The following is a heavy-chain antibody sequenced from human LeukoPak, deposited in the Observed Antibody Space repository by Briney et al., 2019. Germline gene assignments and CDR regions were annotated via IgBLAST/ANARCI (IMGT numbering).Heavy chain of an antibody. CDR3: AKGVNGYSSSWYDY. CDR2: ISVSGGTT. Sequence: PGGSLRLSCAASGFTFNSYAMTWVRQAPGKGLEWVSAISVSGGTTDYADSVKGRFTISRDNSKNTLYLQMNSLRAEDTAVYFCAKGVNGYSSSWYDYWGQGYLVTVLS. CDR1: GFTFNSYA. D-gene: IGHD6-13*01. V-gene: IGHV3-23*01. J-gene: IGHJ4*02.